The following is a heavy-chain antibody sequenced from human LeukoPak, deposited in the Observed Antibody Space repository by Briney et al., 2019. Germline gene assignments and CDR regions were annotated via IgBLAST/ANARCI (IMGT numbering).Heavy chain of an antibody. J-gene: IGHJ4*02. CDR1: GGSVSGGNYY. CDR2: ISSSGST. V-gene: IGHV4-61*01. Sequence: SETLSLTCAVSGGSVSGGNYYWSWMRQPPGKGLEWIGFISSSGSTSYNPSLKSRVTMSLDTSKNQFSLKLSSVTAADTDVYYCARSWSAGNYGNFDYWGQGTLVTVSS. D-gene: IGHD3-9*01. CDR3: ARSWSAGNYGNFDY.